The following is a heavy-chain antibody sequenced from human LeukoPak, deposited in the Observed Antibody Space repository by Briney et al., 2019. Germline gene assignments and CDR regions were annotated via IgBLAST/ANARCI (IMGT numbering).Heavy chain of an antibody. CDR2: INPNSGGT. V-gene: IGHV1-2*04. D-gene: IGHD3-22*01. CDR3: AKSMDNNYDGSAFDY. J-gene: IGHJ4*02. Sequence: ASVKVSCKASGYTFTGYYIHWVRQAPGQGLEWMGWINPNSGGTNYAQKFQGWVTMTRDTSISTAYMELNRLRSDDTALYYCAKSMDNNYDGSAFDYWGQGTLVTVSS. CDR1: GYTFTGYY.